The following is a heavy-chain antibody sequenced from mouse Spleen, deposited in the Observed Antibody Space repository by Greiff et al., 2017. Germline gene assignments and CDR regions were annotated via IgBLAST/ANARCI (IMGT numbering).Heavy chain of an antibody. J-gene: IGHJ1*01. CDR3: ARGTMVGRRYFDV. CDR1: GFTFSSYA. D-gene: IGHD1-1*02. CDR2: ISSGGGNT. V-gene: IGHV5-9-3*01. Sequence: EVHLVESGGGLVKLGGSLKLSCAASGFTFSSYAMSWVRQTPEKRLEWVATISSGGGNTYYPDSVKGRFTISRDNAKNTLYLQMSSLKSEDTAMYYCARGTMVGRRYFDVWGAGTTVTVSS.